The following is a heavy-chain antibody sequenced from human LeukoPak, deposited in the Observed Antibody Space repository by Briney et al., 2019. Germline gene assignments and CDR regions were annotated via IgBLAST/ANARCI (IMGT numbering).Heavy chain of an antibody. CDR2: IRYDGSNE. CDR1: GFTFSGYG. V-gene: IGHV3-30*02. J-gene: IGHJ6*03. CDR3: AKVMPPGRIRFYSYYMDV. Sequence: GGSLRLSCAASGFTFSGYGMHWVRQAPGKGLEWVAFIRYDGSNEYYADSVKGRFTISRDKSKNTLSLQMNGLRVEDTAVYYCAKVMPPGRIRFYSYYMDVWGKGTTLTVSS. D-gene: IGHD2-15*01.